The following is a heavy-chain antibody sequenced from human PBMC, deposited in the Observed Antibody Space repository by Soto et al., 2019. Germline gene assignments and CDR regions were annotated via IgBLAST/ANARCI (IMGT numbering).Heavy chain of an antibody. CDR2: IKQDGSEK. CDR3: SRASLHLWFGELLPPLYFDY. V-gene: IGHV3-7*05. CDR1: GFTFSNYW. D-gene: IGHD3-10*01. Sequence: GGSLRLSCAASGFTFSNYWMSWVRQAPGKGLEWVANIKQDGSEKYYVDSVKGRFTISRDNAKNSLYLQMNSLRAEDTAVYYCSRASLHLWFGELLPPLYFDYWGQGTLVTVSS. J-gene: IGHJ4*02.